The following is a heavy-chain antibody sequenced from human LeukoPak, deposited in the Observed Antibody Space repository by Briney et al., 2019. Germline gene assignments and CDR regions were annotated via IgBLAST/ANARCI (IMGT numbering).Heavy chain of an antibody. V-gene: IGHV4-39*07. J-gene: IGHJ4*02. CDR2: IYYSGST. D-gene: IGHD6-19*01. CDR3: ARERIAVAGTGIDY. CDR1: GGSISSYY. Sequence: SETLSLTCTVSGGSISSYYWGWIRQPPGKGLEWIGSIYYSGSTYYNPSLKSRVTISVDTSKNQFSLKLSSVTAADTAVYYCARERIAVAGTGIDYWGQGTLVTVSS.